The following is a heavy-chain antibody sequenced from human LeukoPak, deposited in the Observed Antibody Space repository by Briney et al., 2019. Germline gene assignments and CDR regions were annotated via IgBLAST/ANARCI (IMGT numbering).Heavy chain of an antibody. Sequence: GGSLRLSCGASGFTVSSNYMSWVRQAPGKGLEWVSVIYSDGRIHYADSVKGRFTISRDDSKNTLYLQMNSLRAEDTAVYYCAKDLGYYDFWSGYPPPMPPDYWGQGTLVTVSS. CDR1: GFTVSSNY. V-gene: IGHV3-53*01. CDR3: AKDLGYYDFWSGYPPPMPPDY. D-gene: IGHD3-3*01. CDR2: IYSDGRI. J-gene: IGHJ4*02.